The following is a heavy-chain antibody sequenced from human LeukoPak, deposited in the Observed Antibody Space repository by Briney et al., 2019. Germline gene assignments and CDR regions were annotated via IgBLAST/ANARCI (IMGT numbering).Heavy chain of an antibody. J-gene: IGHJ4*02. CDR2: FDPEDGET. CDR1: GYTLTELS. Sequence: ASAKVSCKVSGYTLTELSMHWVRQAPGKGLEWMGGFDPEDGETIYAQKFQGRVTMTEDTSTDTAYMELSSLRSEDTAVYYCASRSVVDGDYVPFDYWGQGTLVTVSS. D-gene: IGHD4-17*01. CDR3: ASRSVVDGDYVPFDY. V-gene: IGHV1-24*01.